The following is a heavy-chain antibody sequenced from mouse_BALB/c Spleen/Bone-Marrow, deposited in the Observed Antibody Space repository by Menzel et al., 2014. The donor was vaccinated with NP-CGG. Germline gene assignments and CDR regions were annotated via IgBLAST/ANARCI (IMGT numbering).Heavy chain of an antibody. V-gene: IGHV5-4*02. D-gene: IGHD2-4*01. J-gene: IGHJ2*01. CDR3: ARVSYDYFDY. CDR2: ISDGGSYT. Sequence: DVQLVESGGGLVKPGGSLKLSCAASGFTFSDYYMYWVRRTPEKRLEWIATISDGGSYTYYPDSVKGRFTISRDNAKNNLYLQMSSLKSEDTAMYYCARVSYDYFDYWGQGTTLTVSS. CDR1: GFTFSDYY.